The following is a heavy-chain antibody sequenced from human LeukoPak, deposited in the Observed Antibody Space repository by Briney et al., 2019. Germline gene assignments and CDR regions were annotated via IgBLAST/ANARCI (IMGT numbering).Heavy chain of an antibody. D-gene: IGHD3-22*01. Sequence: GGSLRLSCAASGFTVSTNYMSWVRQAPGEGLEWVSVIYSGGSTYYADSVKGRFTISRDNSKNTLYLQMNSLRAEDTAVYYCARDYPYYYDGSGYYSFDYWGQGTLVTVSS. V-gene: IGHV3-66*01. CDR3: ARDYPYYYDGSGYYSFDY. CDR1: GFTVSTNY. CDR2: IYSGGST. J-gene: IGHJ4*02.